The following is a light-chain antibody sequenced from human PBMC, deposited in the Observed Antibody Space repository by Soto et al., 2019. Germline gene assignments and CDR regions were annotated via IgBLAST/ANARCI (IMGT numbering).Light chain of an antibody. V-gene: IGLV6-57*04. CDR2: EDN. J-gene: IGLJ2*01. CDR3: QSYDSSNQDVV. Sequence: NFMLTQPHSVSESPGKTVTISCTRSSGSIASNYVQWYQQRPGSAPTTVIYEDNQRPSGVPDRFSGPIDSSSNSASLTISGLKTEDEADYYCQSYDSSNQDVVFGGGTKLTVL. CDR1: SGSIASNY.